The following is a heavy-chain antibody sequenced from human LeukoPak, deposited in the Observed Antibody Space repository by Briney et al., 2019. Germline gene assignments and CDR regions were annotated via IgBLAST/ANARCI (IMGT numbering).Heavy chain of an antibody. CDR2: IYYSGST. CDR3: ARARSPNCSGGSCWGLDAFDI. CDR1: GGSISGSSYY. V-gene: IGHV4-39*01. J-gene: IGHJ3*02. D-gene: IGHD2-15*01. Sequence: SETLSLTCTVSGGSISGSSYYWGWIRQPPGKGLEWIGSIYYSGSTYYNPSLKSRVTISVDTSKNQFSLKLSSVTAADTAVYYCARARSPNCSGGSCWGLDAFDIWGQGTMVTVSS.